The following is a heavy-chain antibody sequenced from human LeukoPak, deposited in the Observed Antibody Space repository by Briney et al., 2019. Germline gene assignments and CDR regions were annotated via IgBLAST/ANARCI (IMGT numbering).Heavy chain of an antibody. Sequence: PGGSLRLSCAASGFTFSSYSMNWVRQAPGKGLEWVSSISSSSSYIYYADSVKGRFTISRDNAKNSLYLQMNSLRAEDTAVYYCARAVYDILTGYIDYFDYWGQGTLVTVSS. V-gene: IGHV3-21*01. D-gene: IGHD3-9*01. J-gene: IGHJ4*02. CDR2: ISSSSSYI. CDR3: ARAVYDILTGYIDYFDY. CDR1: GFTFSSYS.